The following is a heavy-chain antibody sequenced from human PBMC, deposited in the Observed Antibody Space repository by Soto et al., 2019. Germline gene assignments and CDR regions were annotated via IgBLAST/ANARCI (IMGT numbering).Heavy chain of an antibody. CDR1: GFTFSSYG. Sequence: QVQLVESGGGVVQPGRSLRLSCAASGFTFSSYGMHWVRQAPGKGLEWVAVIWYDGSNKYYADSVKGRFTISRDNSKNTLYLQMNSLRAEDTAVYYCARGKGGPNFDYWGHGTLVTVSS. CDR3: ARGKGGPNFDY. D-gene: IGHD2-15*01. J-gene: IGHJ4*01. V-gene: IGHV3-33*01. CDR2: IWYDGSNK.